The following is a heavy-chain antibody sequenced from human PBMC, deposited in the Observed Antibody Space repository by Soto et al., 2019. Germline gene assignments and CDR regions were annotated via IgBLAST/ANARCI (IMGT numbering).Heavy chain of an antibody. V-gene: IGHV4-59*08. CDR2: IYYSGGT. D-gene: IGHD4-17*01. J-gene: IGHJ4*02. Sequence: SETLSLTCTVSGGSISSYYWSWIPQPPGKGLEWIGYIYYSGGTNYNPSLKSRVTISVATSKNQFSLKLSSVTAADTALYYCARRYGDYSDVWGQGTLVTSPQ. CDR3: ARRYGDYSDV. CDR1: GGSISSYY.